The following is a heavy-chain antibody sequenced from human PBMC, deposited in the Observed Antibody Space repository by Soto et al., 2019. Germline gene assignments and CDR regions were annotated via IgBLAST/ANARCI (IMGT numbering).Heavy chain of an antibody. Sequence: VSVKVSCKASGYAFSGDYMHWVRQTPGQGLEWMGWINPNSGGTNYAQKFQGWVTMTRDTSISTAYMELSRLRSDDTAVYYCARDTGYGDYDPTPPNAFDIWGQGTMVTVSS. V-gene: IGHV1-2*04. D-gene: IGHD4-17*01. CDR1: GYAFSGDY. CDR3: ARDTGYGDYDPTPPNAFDI. CDR2: INPNSGGT. J-gene: IGHJ3*02.